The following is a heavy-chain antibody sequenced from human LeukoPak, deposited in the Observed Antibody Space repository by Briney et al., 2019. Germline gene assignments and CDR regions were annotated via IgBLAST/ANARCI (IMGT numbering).Heavy chain of an antibody. V-gene: IGHV4-61*02. CDR1: GGSISSGSYY. Sequence: PSETLSLTCTVSGGSISSGSYYWSWIRQPAGKGLEWIGRIYTSGSTNYNPSLKSRVTISVDTSKNQFSLKLSSVTAADTAVYYCAREPLLQSYYYDSSGYYEGWGQGTLVTVSS. J-gene: IGHJ4*02. CDR2: IYTSGST. CDR3: AREPLLQSYYYDSSGYYEG. D-gene: IGHD3-22*01.